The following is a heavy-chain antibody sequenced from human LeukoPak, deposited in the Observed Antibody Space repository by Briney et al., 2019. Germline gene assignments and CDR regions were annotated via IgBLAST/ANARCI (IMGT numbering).Heavy chain of an antibody. CDR2: INHSGST. D-gene: IGHD5-12*01. J-gene: IGHJ5*02. V-gene: IGHV4-34*01. Sequence: SETLSLTCAVYGGSFSGYYWSWIRQPPGKGLEWIGEINHSGSTNYNPSLKSRVTISVDTSKNQFSLKLSSVTAAGTAVYYCARASPPSGYSGYDWMSSWFDPWGQGTLVTVSS. CDR3: ARASPPSGYSGYDWMSSWFDP. CDR1: GGSFSGYY.